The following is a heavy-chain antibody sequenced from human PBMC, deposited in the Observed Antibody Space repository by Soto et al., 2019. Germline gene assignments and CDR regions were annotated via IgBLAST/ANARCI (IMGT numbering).Heavy chain of an antibody. CDR2: ISGIGTDT. CDR1: GCSFSDYY. V-gene: IGHV3-11*06. D-gene: IGHD6-13*01. Sequence: WVSLRLSCSASGCSFSDYYMAWFRQPPGKGLEWISQISGIGTDTKYADSVKGRFTVSRDNAKSSLSLQMDSLRADDTAVYYCAKNSRSWPTSNPGGFEYWGPGTLVTSPQ. J-gene: IGHJ4*02. CDR3: AKNSRSWPTSNPGGFEY.